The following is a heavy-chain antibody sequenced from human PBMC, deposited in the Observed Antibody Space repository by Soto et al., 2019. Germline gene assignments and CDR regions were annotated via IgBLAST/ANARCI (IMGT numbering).Heavy chain of an antibody. Sequence: QVQLVQSGAEVKKPGSSVKVSCKASGGTFGSYAISWVRQAPGQGLEWMGGIIPIPGTANYAQKFQGRVPIAADDSMSTAYMELSSLRSEDTAVYYCARSQGRSPSLEIYYYYYYGMDVWGQGSTVTVSS. D-gene: IGHD2-2*01. CDR1: GGTFGSYA. CDR2: IIPIPGTA. J-gene: IGHJ6*02. CDR3: ARSQGRSPSLEIYYYYYYGMDV. V-gene: IGHV1-69*01.